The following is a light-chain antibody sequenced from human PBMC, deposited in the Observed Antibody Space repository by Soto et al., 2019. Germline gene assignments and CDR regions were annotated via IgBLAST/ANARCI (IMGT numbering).Light chain of an antibody. J-gene: IGLJ2*01. CDR2: SNN. V-gene: IGLV1-44*01. Sequence: QSVLTQPPSASGTPGQRVTISCSGSNSNIGSNTVNWYQQLPGTAPKLLIYSNNQRPSGVPGRFSDSKSGTSASLAISGLQSEDEADYYCASWDDSWNGVVFGGGTTLTVL. CDR3: ASWDDSWNGVV. CDR1: NSNIGSNT.